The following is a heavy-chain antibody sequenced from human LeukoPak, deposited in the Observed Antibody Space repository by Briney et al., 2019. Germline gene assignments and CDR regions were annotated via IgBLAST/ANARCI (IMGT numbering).Heavy chain of an antibody. Sequence: GGSLRLSCAVSGFTFSGFWMSWSRQAPGKGLEWVASINSDGSEGYYADVVKGRFTISRDNAKNSLYLQINSLRAEDTAVYYCASHLPYCGRDSCSFFDSWGQGTLVTVSS. CDR2: INSDGSEG. CDR1: GFTFSGFW. V-gene: IGHV3-7*03. J-gene: IGHJ4*02. CDR3: ASHLPYCGRDSCSFFDS. D-gene: IGHD2-21*01.